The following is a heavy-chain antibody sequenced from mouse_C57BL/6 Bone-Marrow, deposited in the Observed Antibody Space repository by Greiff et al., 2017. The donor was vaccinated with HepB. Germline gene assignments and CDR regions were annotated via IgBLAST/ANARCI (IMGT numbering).Heavy chain of an antibody. CDR3: ARKRIYDGYLDY. CDR2: ISYDGSN. V-gene: IGHV3-6*01. Sequence: ESGPGLVKPSQSLSLTCSVTGYSITSGYYWNWIRQFPGNKLEWMGYISYDGSNNYNPSLKNRISITRDTSKNQFFLKLNSVTTEDTATYYCARKRIYDGYLDYWGQGTTLTVSS. J-gene: IGHJ2*01. D-gene: IGHD2-3*01. CDR1: GYSITSGYY.